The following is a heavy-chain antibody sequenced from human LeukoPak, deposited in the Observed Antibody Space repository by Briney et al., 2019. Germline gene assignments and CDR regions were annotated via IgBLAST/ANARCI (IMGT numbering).Heavy chain of an antibody. D-gene: IGHD6-19*01. J-gene: IGHJ4*02. CDR3: ATKQWLAPPPDS. CDR2: INTDGTVT. Sequence: GESLKISCAASGFTFSEYWMLWVRQAPGKGLESVSRINTDGTVTTYADSVKGRFTVSRDNADNTMFLQMNSVRDEDTAVYYCATKQWLAPPPDSWGQGTPVTVSS. V-gene: IGHV3-74*01. CDR1: GFTFSEYW.